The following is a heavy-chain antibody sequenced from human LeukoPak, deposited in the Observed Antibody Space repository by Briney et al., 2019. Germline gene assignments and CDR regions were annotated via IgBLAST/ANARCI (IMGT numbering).Heavy chain of an antibody. CDR3: ARVLTRAPPMVRGVRNWFDP. D-gene: IGHD3-10*01. CDR2: INHSGST. V-gene: IGHV4-34*01. J-gene: IGHJ5*02. CDR1: GGSFSGYY. Sequence: PSETLSLTCAVYGGSFSGYYWSWIRQPPGKGREWIGEINHSGSTNYNPSLKSRVTISVDTSKNQFSLKLSSVTAADTAVYYCARVLTRAPPMVRGVRNWFDPWGQGTLVTVSS.